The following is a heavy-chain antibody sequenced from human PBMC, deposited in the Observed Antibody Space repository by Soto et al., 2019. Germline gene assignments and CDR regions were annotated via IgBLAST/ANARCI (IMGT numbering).Heavy chain of an antibody. J-gene: IGHJ4*02. CDR3: AKDGIRGIHIDN. V-gene: IGHV3-23*01. CDR1: GLTFSSYP. CDR2: ISVSAGTT. Sequence: EVQLLESGGGLVQPGGSLRLSCAASGLTFSSYPMSWVRQASGKGLQWVSSISVSAGTTYYADSVKGRFTISRDNSKNTLYLQMNSLRAEDTAVYYCAKDGIRGIHIDNWGQGTLVTVSS.